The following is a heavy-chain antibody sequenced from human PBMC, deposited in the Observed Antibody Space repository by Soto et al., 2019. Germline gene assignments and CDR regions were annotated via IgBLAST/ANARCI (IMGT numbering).Heavy chain of an antibody. CDR1: GFSLSTSGVG. D-gene: IGHD3-22*01. J-gene: IGHJ1*01. Sequence: QITLKESGPTLVKPTQTLTLTCTFSGFSLSTSGVGVGWIRQPPGKALEWLALIYWNDDKRYSPSLKSRLTITKVTSKNQVVLTMTNMDPVDTATYYCAHGFYYYDSSGYYYRYFQHWGQGTLVTVSS. CDR2: IYWNDDK. CDR3: AHGFYYYDSSGYYYRYFQH. V-gene: IGHV2-5*01.